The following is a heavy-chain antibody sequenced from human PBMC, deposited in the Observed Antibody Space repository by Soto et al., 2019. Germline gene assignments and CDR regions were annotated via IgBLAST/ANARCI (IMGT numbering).Heavy chain of an antibody. Sequence: GGSLRLSCAASGFTFSSYGMHWVRQAPGKGLEWVAVIWYDGSNKYYADSVKGRFTISRDNSKNTLYLQMNSLRAEDTAVYYCAREGIVVPAAIGWFEPWGQGTLVTVSS. CDR3: AREGIVVPAAIGWFEP. CDR1: GFTFSSYG. J-gene: IGHJ5*02. D-gene: IGHD2-2*01. V-gene: IGHV3-33*01. CDR2: IWYDGSNK.